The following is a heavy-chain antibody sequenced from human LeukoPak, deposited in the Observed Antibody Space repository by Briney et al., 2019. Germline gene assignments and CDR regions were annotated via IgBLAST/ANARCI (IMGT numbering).Heavy chain of an antibody. Sequence: SETLSLTCTVSGDPISSYYWSWIRQPAGKGLEWIGRIYTSGTTNYNSSLKSRLTMSVDTSKNQFSLKLSSVTAADTAVHYCARLGSSGSAQYFQDWGQGTLVTVSS. V-gene: IGHV4-4*07. CDR1: GDPISSYY. J-gene: IGHJ1*01. CDR3: ARLGSSGSAQYFQD. D-gene: IGHD6-19*01. CDR2: IYTSGTT.